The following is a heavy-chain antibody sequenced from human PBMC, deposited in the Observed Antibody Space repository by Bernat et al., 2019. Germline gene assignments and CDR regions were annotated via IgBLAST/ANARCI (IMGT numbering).Heavy chain of an antibody. V-gene: IGHV3-21*01. CDR3: ARDRHDYGDKAPDY. CDR2: ISSNSNYI. D-gene: IGHD4-17*01. CDR1: GFTFSSYS. Sequence: EVQLVESGGGLVKPGGSLRLSCAASGFTFSSYSMNWVRQAPGKGLEWVSSISSNSNYISYADSGKGRFTISRDNAKNTLYLQMNSLRAEDTAVYYCARDRHDYGDKAPDYWGQGTLVTVSS. J-gene: IGHJ4*02.